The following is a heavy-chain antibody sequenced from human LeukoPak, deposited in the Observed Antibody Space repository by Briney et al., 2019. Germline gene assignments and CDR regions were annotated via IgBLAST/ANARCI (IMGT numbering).Heavy chain of an antibody. Sequence: GRSLRLSCAASGFTFSSYAMSWVRQAPGKGLEWVSAISGSGGSTYYADSVKGRFTISRDNSKNTLYLQMNSLRAEDAAVYYCAKDRGVGATTGAFDIWGQGTMVTVSS. D-gene: IGHD1-26*01. CDR2: ISGSGGST. CDR1: GFTFSSYA. V-gene: IGHV3-23*01. J-gene: IGHJ3*02. CDR3: AKDRGVGATTGAFDI.